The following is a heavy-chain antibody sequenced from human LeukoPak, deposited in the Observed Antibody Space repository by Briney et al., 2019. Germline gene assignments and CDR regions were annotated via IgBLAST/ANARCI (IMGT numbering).Heavy chain of an antibody. Sequence: GGSLRLSCAASGFTFSSYAMSWVRQAPGKGLEWVSAISGSGGSTYYADSVKGRFTISRDNSKNTLYLQMNRLRAEDKAVYYCGKDLAYSSGYFDYWGQRTLVTVSS. CDR1: GFTFSSYA. CDR3: GKDLAYSSGYFDY. J-gene: IGHJ4*02. V-gene: IGHV3-23*01. D-gene: IGHD6-19*01. CDR2: ISGSGGST.